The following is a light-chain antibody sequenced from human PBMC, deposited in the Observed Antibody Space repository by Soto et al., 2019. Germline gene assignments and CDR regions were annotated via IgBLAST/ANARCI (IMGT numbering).Light chain of an antibody. J-gene: IGKJ1*01. V-gene: IGKV3-20*01. CDR3: QQYGSSPET. CDR1: QSVSGSY. CDR2: GAF. Sequence: EVVLTQSPGTLSLSPGERAALSCRASQSVSGSYVAWYQQRPGQAPRHPIFGAFRSASATPDRFSGSGSGTDFTLTISRLEPEDFAVYYCQQYGSSPETFGQGTKVDI.